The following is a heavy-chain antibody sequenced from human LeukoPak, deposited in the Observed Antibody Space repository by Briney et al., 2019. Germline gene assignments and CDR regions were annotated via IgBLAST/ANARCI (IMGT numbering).Heavy chain of an antibody. Sequence: PGGSLRLSCSASGFTFRSYWITWVRQAPGKGLEWVANIKQDGKGKYYADSVEGRFNISRDNAKNSLYLQINSLRTEDTAVYYCARDRFSRASSSGPPYYYYYFMDVWGKGTTVTVSS. V-gene: IGHV3-7*01. CDR3: ARDRFSRASSSGPPYYYYYFMDV. CDR2: IKQDGKGK. J-gene: IGHJ6*03. CDR1: GFTFRSYW. D-gene: IGHD3-3*02.